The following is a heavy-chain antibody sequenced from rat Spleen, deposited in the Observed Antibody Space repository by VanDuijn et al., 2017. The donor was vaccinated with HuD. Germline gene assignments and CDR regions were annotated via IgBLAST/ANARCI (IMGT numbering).Heavy chain of an antibody. V-gene: IGHV5-22*01. D-gene: IGHD1-5*01. CDR3: VRLYNNHGYWYFDF. CDR1: GFTFSDFY. Sequence: EVRLVESGGGLVQPGRSLKLSCAASGFTFSDFYMAWVRQVPKKGLEWVASIKYEDFTPYYGDSVMGRFTISRDDGESALYLQMNSLRSEDTATYYCVRLYNNHGYWYFDFWGPGTMVTVSS. CDR2: IKYEDFTP. J-gene: IGHJ1*01.